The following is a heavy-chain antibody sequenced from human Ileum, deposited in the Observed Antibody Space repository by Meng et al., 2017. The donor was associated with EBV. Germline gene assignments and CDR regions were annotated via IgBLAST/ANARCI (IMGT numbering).Heavy chain of an antibody. Sequence: QVQLQQWGAGLLKPSETLSPTCAVDGGPRSGYDWSWIRQSPGRGLEWLGQIKDTGGGGYNPSLKSRMTMSADTSTNQFSLKLTSVTAADTAVYFCRHAYCNDDGCTDHWGQGSLVTVAS. CDR2: IKDTGGG. CDR1: GGPRSGYD. V-gene: IGHV4-34*01. CDR3: RHAYCNDDGCTDH. J-gene: IGHJ4*02. D-gene: IGHD2-21*01.